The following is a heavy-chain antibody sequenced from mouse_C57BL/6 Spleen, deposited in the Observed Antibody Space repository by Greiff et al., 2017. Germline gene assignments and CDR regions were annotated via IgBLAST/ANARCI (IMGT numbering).Heavy chain of an antibody. J-gene: IGHJ4*01. CDR2: IDPEDGDT. D-gene: IGHD1-1*01. Sequence: VQLQQSGAELVRPGASVKLSCTASGFNIKDYYMHWVKQRPEQGLEWIGRIDPEDGDTEYAPKFQGKATMTADTSSHTAYLQLNSLTSKDTAVYYCTTDRYYYGSSYYAMDYWGQGTSVTVSS. CDR1: GFNIKDYY. V-gene: IGHV14-1*01. CDR3: TTDRYYYGSSYYAMDY.